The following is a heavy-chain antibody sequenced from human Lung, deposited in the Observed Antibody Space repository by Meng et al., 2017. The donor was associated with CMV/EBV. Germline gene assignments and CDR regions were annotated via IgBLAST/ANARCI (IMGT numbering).Heavy chain of an antibody. CDR3: ARDLSVAVDMGLNWYFDL. J-gene: IGHJ2*01. Sequence: SCAASGFTLNTHTMNWVRQAPGKGLQWVSSIASSSRHMFYADSVKGRFTIYRDNAKKSLYLQMNSLRAEDTAVYYCARDLSVAVDMGLNWYFDLWXRGTXVTVSS. D-gene: IGHD6-19*01. CDR1: GFTLNTHT. CDR2: IASSSRHM. V-gene: IGHV3-21*04.